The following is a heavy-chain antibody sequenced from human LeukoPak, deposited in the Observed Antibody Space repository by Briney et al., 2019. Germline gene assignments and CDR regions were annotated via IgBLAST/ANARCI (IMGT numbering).Heavy chain of an antibody. Sequence: SETLSFTGTVSGGSISSYYWSWIRQPPGKGLEWIGYIYYSGSTNYNPSLKSRVTISVDTSKNHFSLKLNSVTTADTAVYYCTRGAGWLIDYWGQGILVTVSS. J-gene: IGHJ4*02. CDR2: IYYSGST. V-gene: IGHV4-59*01. CDR3: TRGAGWLIDY. D-gene: IGHD3-16*01. CDR1: GGSISSYY.